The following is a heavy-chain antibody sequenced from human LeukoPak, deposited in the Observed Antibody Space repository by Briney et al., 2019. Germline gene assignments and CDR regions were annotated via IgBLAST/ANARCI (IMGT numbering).Heavy chain of an antibody. D-gene: IGHD3-16*01. CDR1: GGSISSSNW. CDR2: IYHSGST. Sequence: PSETPSLTCAVSGGSISSSNWWSWVRQPPGKGLEWIGEIYHSGSTNYNPSLKSRVTISVDKSKNQFSLKLSSVTAADTAVYYCARDRGEYGYAYDYWGQGTLVTVSS. CDR3: ARDRGEYGYAYDY. J-gene: IGHJ4*02. V-gene: IGHV4-4*02.